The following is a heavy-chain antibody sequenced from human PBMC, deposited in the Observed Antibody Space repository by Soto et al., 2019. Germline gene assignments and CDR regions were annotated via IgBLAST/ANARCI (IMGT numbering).Heavy chain of an antibody. Sequence: GGSLRLSCAASGFTFSSYAMSWVRQAPGKGLEWVSGISGSGGSTYYADSVKGRFTISRDNSKNTLYLQMNSLRAEDTAVYYCANNVSNSNAFDIWGQGTMVTVSS. V-gene: IGHV3-23*01. CDR3: ANNVSNSNAFDI. D-gene: IGHD1-1*01. J-gene: IGHJ3*02. CDR1: GFTFSSYA. CDR2: ISGSGGST.